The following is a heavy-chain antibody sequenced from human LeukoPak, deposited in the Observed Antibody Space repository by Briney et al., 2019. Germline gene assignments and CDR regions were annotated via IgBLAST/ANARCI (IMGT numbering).Heavy chain of an antibody. V-gene: IGHV3-23*01. CDR1: GFTFSTYG. D-gene: IGHD3-10*01. CDR3: ARVTLWGSGSYLAYYYMDV. Sequence: GGSLRLSCAASGFTFSTYGMNWVRQAPGKGLEWVSAISGRDGNTYYADSVKGRFTISRDNSKNTLYLQMNSLRAEDTAVYYCARVTLWGSGSYLAYYYMDVWGKGTTVTVSS. CDR2: ISGRDGNT. J-gene: IGHJ6*03.